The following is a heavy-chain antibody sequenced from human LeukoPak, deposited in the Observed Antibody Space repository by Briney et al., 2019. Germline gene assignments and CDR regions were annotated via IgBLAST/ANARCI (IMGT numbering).Heavy chain of an antibody. D-gene: IGHD2-21*02. CDR1: GFTFSSYG. V-gene: IGHV3-33*06. J-gene: IGHJ4*02. CDR2: ICYDGSNK. Sequence: PGGSLRLSCAASGFTFSSYGMHWVRQAPGKGLEWVAVICYDGSNKYYADSVKGRFTISRANSKNTLYLQMNSLRAEDTAVYYCAKGDCGGVCYSNYWGQGTLVTVSS. CDR3: AKGDCGGVCYSNY.